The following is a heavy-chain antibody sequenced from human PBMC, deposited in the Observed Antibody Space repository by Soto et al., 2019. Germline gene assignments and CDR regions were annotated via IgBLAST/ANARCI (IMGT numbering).Heavy chain of an antibody. CDR3: ARAKGGLYYFDY. CDR1: GFTFSSYD. CDR2: IGTAGDT. Sequence: PGGSLRLSCAASGFTFSSYDMHWVRQATGKGLEWVSAIGTAGDTYYPGSVKGRFTISRENAKNSLYLQMNSLRAGDTAVYYCARAKGGLYYFDYWGQGTLVTVSS. J-gene: IGHJ4*02. V-gene: IGHV3-13*01. D-gene: IGHD2-15*01.